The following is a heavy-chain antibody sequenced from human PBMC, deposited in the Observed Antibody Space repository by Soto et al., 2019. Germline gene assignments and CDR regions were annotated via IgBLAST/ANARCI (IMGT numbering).Heavy chain of an antibody. Sequence: PSQTLSLTCVISGDSVSSKSSGCSWIRQSPSRGLEWLGRTYYRSKWYIDYAVSVKSRISINPDISKNQFSLQLSSVTPEDTAVYYCVRGGLVAGGPLSWFDPWGQGTLVTSPQ. V-gene: IGHV6-1*01. CDR2: TYYRSKWYI. J-gene: IGHJ5*02. CDR1: GDSVSSKSSG. CDR3: VRGGLVAGGPLSWFDP. D-gene: IGHD6-19*01.